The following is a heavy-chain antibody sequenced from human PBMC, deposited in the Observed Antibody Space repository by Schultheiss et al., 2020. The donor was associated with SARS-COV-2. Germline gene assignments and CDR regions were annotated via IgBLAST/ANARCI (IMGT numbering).Heavy chain of an antibody. J-gene: IGHJ4*02. V-gene: IGHV4-61*08. CDR2: IYYTGST. D-gene: IGHD1-1*01. CDR1: GGSISSGGYY. CDR3: ARRYPGFDY. Sequence: SQTLSLTCTVSGGSISSGGYYWSWIRQPPGKGLEWIGYIYYTGSTNYNPSLKSRVTISVDTSKNQVSLKLSSVTAADTAVYYCARRYPGFDYWGQGTLVTVSS.